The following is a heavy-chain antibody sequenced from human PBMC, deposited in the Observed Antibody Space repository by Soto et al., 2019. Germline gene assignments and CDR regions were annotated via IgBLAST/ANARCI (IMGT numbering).Heavy chain of an antibody. Sequence: EVQLVESGGGLVKPGGSLRLSCAASGFTFSSYSMNWVRQAPGKGLEWVSSISSSSSYIYYADSVKGRFTISRDNAKNSLXLXXXXXXXXXXXXXXXXXXXXXXXXXXXXXXXXXYMDVWGKGTTVTVSS. CDR3: XXXXXXXXXXXXXXXXXXYMDV. V-gene: IGHV3-21*01. CDR1: GFTFSSYS. CDR2: ISSSSSYI. J-gene: IGHJ6*03.